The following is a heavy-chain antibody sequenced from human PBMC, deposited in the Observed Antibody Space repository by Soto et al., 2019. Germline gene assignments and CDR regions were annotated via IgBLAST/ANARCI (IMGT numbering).Heavy chain of an antibody. V-gene: IGHV4-59*08. CDR3: ARLELYYYYYYMDV. CDR1: GGSISSYY. D-gene: IGHD1-7*01. Sequence: PSETLSLTCTVSGGSISSYYWSWIRQPPGKGLEWIGYIYYSGSTNYNPSLKSRVTISVDTSKNQFSLKLSSVTAADTAAYYCARLELYYYYYYMDVWGKGTTVTVSS. CDR2: IYYSGST. J-gene: IGHJ6*03.